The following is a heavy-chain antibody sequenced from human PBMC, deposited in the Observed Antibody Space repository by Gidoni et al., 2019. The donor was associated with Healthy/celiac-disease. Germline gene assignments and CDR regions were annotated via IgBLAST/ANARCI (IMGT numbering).Heavy chain of an antibody. Sequence: EVQLVESGGGLVQPGGSLRLSCAASGFTFSSYWMSWVRQAPGKGLEWVANIKQDGSEKYYVDSVKGRFTISRDNAKNSLYLQMNSLRAEDTAVYYCARVGEWFGESYFDYWGQGTLVTVSS. CDR2: IKQDGSEK. V-gene: IGHV3-7*01. CDR1: GFTFSSYW. CDR3: ARVGEWFGESYFDY. J-gene: IGHJ4*02. D-gene: IGHD3-10*01.